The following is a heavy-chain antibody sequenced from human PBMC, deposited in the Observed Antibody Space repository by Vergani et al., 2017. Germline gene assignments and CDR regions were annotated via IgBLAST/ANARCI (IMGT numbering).Heavy chain of an antibody. CDR2: IYHSGST. J-gene: IGHJ3*02. CDR3: ASKKMYPRLKKHDAFDI. CDR1: GGSISSSNW. V-gene: IGHV4-4*02. D-gene: IGHD2-2*01. Sequence: QVQLQESGPGLVKPSGTLSLTCAVSGGSISSSNWWSWVRQPPGKGLEWIGEIYHSGSTNYNPSLKSRVTISVDKSKNQFSLKLSSVTAAVTAVYYCASKKMYPRLKKHDAFDIWGQGTMVTVSS.